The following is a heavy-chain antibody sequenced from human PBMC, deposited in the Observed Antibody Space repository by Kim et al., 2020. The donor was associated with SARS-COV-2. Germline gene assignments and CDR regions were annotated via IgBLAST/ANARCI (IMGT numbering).Heavy chain of an antibody. J-gene: IGHJ6*02. CDR1: GFTFSSYE. CDR2: ISSSGSTI. CDR3: ARDKGITGTTLMRSYGMDV. Sequence: GGSLRLSCAASGFTFSSYEMNWVRQAPGKGLEWVSYISSSGSTIYYADSVKGRFTISRDNAKNSLYLQMNSLRAEDTAVYYCARDKGITGTTLMRSYGMDVWGQGTTVTVSS. D-gene: IGHD1-20*01. V-gene: IGHV3-48*03.